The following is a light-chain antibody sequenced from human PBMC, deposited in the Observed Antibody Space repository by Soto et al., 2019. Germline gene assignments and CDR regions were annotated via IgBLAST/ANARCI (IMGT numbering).Light chain of an antibody. V-gene: IGKV1D-12*01. J-gene: IGKJ5*01. CDR1: QDIAGY. CDR3: QQAYSFPIT. CDR2: GAS. Sequence: IRMTQSPSSLSASTGARVTSPCRASQDIAGYLAWYQHKPGRTPELLIHGASRLQSGVPARFSGSGSGTDFTLSINSLQPEDFATYYCQQAYSFPITFGQGTRLEIK.